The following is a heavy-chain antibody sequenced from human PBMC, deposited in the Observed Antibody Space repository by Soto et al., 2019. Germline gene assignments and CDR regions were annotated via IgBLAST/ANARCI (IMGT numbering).Heavy chain of an antibody. CDR1: GFTCSSYW. D-gene: IGHD3-16*01. CDR3: ARAVITTGWFDP. J-gene: IGHJ5*02. CDR2: INSDGSST. V-gene: IGHV3-74*01. Sequence: GGSLRLSCAASGFTCSSYWMHWVRQAPGKGLVWVSRINSDGSSTSYADSVKGRFTISRDNAKNTLYLQMNSLRAEDTAVYYCARAVITTGWFDPWGQGTLVTVSS.